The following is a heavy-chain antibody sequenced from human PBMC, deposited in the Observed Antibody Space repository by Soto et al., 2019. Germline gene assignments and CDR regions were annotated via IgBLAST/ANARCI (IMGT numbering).Heavy chain of an antibody. Sequence: SVKVSCKASGFTFTSSVVQWVRQARGQRLEWIGWIVVGSGNTNYAQKFQERVTITRDMSTSTAYMELSSLRSEDTAVYYCAAVRESDFWSGYFTLDASDIWGQGKRATVSS. CDR3: AAVRESDFWSGYFTLDASDI. CDR2: IVVGSGNT. J-gene: IGHJ3*02. CDR1: GFTFTSSV. D-gene: IGHD3-3*01. V-gene: IGHV1-58*01.